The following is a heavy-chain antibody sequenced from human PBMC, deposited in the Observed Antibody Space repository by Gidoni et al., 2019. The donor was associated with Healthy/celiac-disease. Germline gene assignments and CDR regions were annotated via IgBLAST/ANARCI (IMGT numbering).Heavy chain of an antibody. CDR2: IYYSGST. Sequence: QVQLQESGPGLVKPSDTLSLTCAVSGYSISSINWWGWIRQPPGKGLEWIGYIYYSGSTYYNPSLKSRVTMSVDTSKNQFSLNLSSVTAVDTAVYYCATSAAAAGTAFDYWGQGTLVTVSS. D-gene: IGHD6-13*01. V-gene: IGHV4-28*01. CDR1: GYSISSINW. J-gene: IGHJ4*02. CDR3: ATSAAAAGTAFDY.